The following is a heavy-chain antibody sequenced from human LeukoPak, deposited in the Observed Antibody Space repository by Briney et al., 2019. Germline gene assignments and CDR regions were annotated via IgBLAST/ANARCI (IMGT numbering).Heavy chain of an antibody. CDR1: GGTFSSYA. Sequence: SVKVSCKASGGTFSSYAISWVRQAPGQGLEWMGGIIPIFGTANYAQKFQGRVTITADESTSTAYMELSSLRSEDTAVYYCARWEGQWLARDWFDPWGQGTLVTVSS. CDR3: ARWEGQWLARDWFDP. CDR2: IIPIFGTA. D-gene: IGHD6-19*01. V-gene: IGHV1-69*13. J-gene: IGHJ5*02.